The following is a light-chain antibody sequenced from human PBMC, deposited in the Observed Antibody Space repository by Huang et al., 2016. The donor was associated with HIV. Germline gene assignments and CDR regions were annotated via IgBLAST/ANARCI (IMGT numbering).Light chain of an antibody. Sequence: IQLTQSPSSLSIYVGDKVTITCRASQGIPNYVAWYQQRPGKAPKLLIYAASTLQIGVPSRFSGSGSGADFTLSIANVQPEDSATYYCQQFSSYPLTFGGGTKVEIK. CDR2: AAS. CDR1: QGIPNY. V-gene: IGKV1-9*01. J-gene: IGKJ4*01. CDR3: QQFSSYPLT.